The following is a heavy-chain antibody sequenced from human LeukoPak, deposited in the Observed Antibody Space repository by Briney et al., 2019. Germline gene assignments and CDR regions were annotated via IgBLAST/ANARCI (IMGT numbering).Heavy chain of an antibody. V-gene: IGHV4-61*02. J-gene: IGHJ3*01. CDR2: IYTSGST. CDR1: GGSISSGSYY. CDR3: ARDGPYDSDAFHF. Sequence: SQTLSLTCTVSGGSISSGSYYWSWIRQPAGKGLEWIGRIYTSGSTNYNPSLKSRVTISVDTSKNQFSLQLSSVTAADTAAYFCARDGPYDSDAFHFWGQGTVVAVSS. D-gene: IGHD3-22*01.